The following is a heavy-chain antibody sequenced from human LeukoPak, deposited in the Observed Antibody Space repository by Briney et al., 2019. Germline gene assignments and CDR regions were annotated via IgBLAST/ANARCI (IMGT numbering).Heavy chain of an antibody. CDR2: INPSGGST. CDR1: GYTFTSYY. J-gene: IGHJ4*02. V-gene: IGHV1-46*01. D-gene: IGHD3-22*01. CDR3: ARAQDSFKYDSSGYYYPRPYFDY. Sequence: ASVKVSCKASGYTFTSYYMHWVRQAPGQGLEWMGIINPSGGSTSYAQKFQGRVTMTRDTSTSTVYMELSSLRSEDTAVYYCARAQDSFKYDSSGYYYPRPYFDYWGQGTLVTVSS.